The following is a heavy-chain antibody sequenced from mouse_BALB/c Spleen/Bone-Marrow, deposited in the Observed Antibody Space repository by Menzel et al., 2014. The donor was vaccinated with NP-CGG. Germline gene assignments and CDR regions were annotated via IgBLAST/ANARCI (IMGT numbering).Heavy chain of an antibody. CDR1: GFDFSRYW. Sequence: EVKLMESGGGLVQPGGSLKLSCAASGFDFSRYWMSWVRQAPGKGLEWIGEINPDSSTINHTPSLKDKFIISRDNAKNTLYLQMSKVRSEDTALCYCARLNYYGNLFVWGAGTTVTVSS. D-gene: IGHD1-1*01. CDR2: INPDSSTI. CDR3: ARLNYYGNLFV. J-gene: IGHJ1*01. V-gene: IGHV4-1*02.